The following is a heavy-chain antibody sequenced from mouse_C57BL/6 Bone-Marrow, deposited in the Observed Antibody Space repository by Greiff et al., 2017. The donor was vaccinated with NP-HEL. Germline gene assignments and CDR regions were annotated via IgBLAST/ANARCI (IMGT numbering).Heavy chain of an antibody. V-gene: IGHV5-4*01. Sequence: EVKVEESGGGLVKPGGSLKLSCAASGFTFSSYAMSWVRQTPEKRLEWVATISDGGSYTYYPDNVKGRFTISRDNAKNNLYLQMSHLKSEDTAMYYCAREGVTTSWFAYWGQGTLVTVSA. CDR2: ISDGGSYT. D-gene: IGHD2-2*01. J-gene: IGHJ3*01. CDR3: AREGVTTSWFAY. CDR1: GFTFSSYA.